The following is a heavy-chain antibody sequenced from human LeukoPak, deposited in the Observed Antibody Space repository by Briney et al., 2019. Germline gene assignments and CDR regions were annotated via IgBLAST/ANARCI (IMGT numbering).Heavy chain of an antibody. CDR3: PRSYSSTPQYYDFCYMDG. CDR1: GFTFSTYG. Sequence: GGSLRLSCAASGFTFSTYGMHWVRQAPGKGLEWVAFIRYDGTNKYYADSVKGRFTISRDNSKNTLYLQMNSLRADDTAVYYFPRSYSSTPQYYDFCYMDGWGKGTTVTVSS. J-gene: IGHJ6*03. V-gene: IGHV3-30*02. CDR2: IRYDGTNK. D-gene: IGHD6-13*01.